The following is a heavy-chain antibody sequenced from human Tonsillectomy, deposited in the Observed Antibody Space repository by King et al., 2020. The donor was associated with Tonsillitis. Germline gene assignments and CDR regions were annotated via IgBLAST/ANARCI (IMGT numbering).Heavy chain of an antibody. Sequence: VQLVESGGGLVQPGGSLRLSCAASGFTFYSHSMSWVRQAPGKGLEWVSAISGSGGDTFYADSVKGRFTISRDNSRNTLYLQMNSLRAEDTAVYYCANSPVTAVVSDYWGQGTLVTVSS. CDR1: GFTFYSHS. CDR2: ISGSGGDT. D-gene: IGHD5-18*01. V-gene: IGHV3-23*04. CDR3: ANSPVTAVVSDY. J-gene: IGHJ4*02.